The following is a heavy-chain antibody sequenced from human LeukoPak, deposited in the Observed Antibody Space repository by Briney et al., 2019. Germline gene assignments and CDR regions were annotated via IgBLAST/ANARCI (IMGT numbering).Heavy chain of an antibody. V-gene: IGHV4-34*01. D-gene: IGHD6-6*01. Sequence: SETLSLTCAVYGGSFSGYYWSWIRQPPGKGLEWIGEINHSGSTNYNPSLKSRVTISVDTSKNQFSLKLSSVTAADTAVYYCAGPGIAARPGLDAFDIWGQGTMVTVSS. J-gene: IGHJ3*02. CDR2: INHSGST. CDR3: AGPGIAARPGLDAFDI. CDR1: GGSFSGYY.